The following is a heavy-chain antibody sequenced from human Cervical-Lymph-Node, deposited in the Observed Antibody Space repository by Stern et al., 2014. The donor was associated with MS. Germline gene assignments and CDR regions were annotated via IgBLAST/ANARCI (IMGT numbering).Heavy chain of an antibody. CDR1: GFTFDDYA. V-gene: IGHV3-9*01. D-gene: IGHD3-9*01. CDR2: ISWNSGSI. J-gene: IGHJ4*02. CDR3: AKAGYDTLTGYIYYFDY. Sequence: EEQLVESGGGLVQPGRSLRLSCAASGFTFDDYAMHWVRQAPGKGLEWVSGISWNSGSIGYADSVKGRFTISRDNAKNSLYLQMNSLRAEDTALYYCAKAGYDTLTGYIYYFDYWGQGTLVTVSS.